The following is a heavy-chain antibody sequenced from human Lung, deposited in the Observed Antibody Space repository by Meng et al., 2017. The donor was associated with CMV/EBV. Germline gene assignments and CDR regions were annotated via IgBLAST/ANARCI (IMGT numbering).Heavy chain of an antibody. Sequence: GESLKISCKVSGDSFTSYWIAWVRQMPGKGLEWMGIISPRDSDTTYSPSFQGQVTISADKSISTAYLQWASLKASDTAMYYWARQLTGRLSFGKHNWFDPWGQGXLVTVSS. J-gene: IGHJ5*02. CDR2: ISPRDSDT. CDR3: ARQLTGRLSFGKHNWFDP. D-gene: IGHD6-6*01. CDR1: GDSFTSYW. V-gene: IGHV5-51*01.